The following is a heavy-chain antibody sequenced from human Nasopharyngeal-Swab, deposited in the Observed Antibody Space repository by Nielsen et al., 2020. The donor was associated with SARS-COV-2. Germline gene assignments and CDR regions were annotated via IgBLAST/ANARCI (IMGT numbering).Heavy chain of an antibody. V-gene: IGHV3-30*03. D-gene: IGHD4-17*01. CDR2: IAHDASNE. J-gene: IGHJ4*02. Sequence: GASLQISCAASGFTFSSFGMHWVRQAPGKGLEWVAFIAHDASNEYYGDPVKGRFSISRDSSKNTLYLQMDSLRGEDTAVYYCARDAPAHYGAFYWGRGTLVTVSS. CDR1: GFTFSSFG. CDR3: ARDAPAHYGAFY.